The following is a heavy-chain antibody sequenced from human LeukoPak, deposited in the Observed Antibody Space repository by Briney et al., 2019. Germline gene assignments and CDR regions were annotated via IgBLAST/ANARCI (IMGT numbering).Heavy chain of an antibody. V-gene: IGHV3-7*03. J-gene: IGHJ6*02. CDR3: ARGGGLDV. CDR2: INHNGNVN. Sequence: GGSLRLSCVASGLTIGSRYMNWARQAPGKGLEWVASINHNGNVNYYVDSVKGRFTISRDNAKNSLYLQMSNLRAEDTAVYFCARGGGLDVWGQGATVTVSS. CDR1: GLTIGSRY. D-gene: IGHD3-16*01.